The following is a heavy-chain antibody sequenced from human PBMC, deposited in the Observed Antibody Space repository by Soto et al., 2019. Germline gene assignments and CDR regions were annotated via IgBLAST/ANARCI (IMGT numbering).Heavy chain of an antibody. CDR3: VRSNAGGSGSFYYYYGMDV. CDR2: IYYSGST. J-gene: IGHJ6*02. D-gene: IGHD3-10*01. Sequence: SETLSLTCTVSGGSISSYYWSWIRQPPGKGLERIGYIYYSGSTNYNPSLKSRVTISVDTSKNQFSLKLSSVTAADTAVYYCVRSNAGGSGSFYYYYGMDVWGQGTTVTVSS. V-gene: IGHV4-59*01. CDR1: GGSISSYY.